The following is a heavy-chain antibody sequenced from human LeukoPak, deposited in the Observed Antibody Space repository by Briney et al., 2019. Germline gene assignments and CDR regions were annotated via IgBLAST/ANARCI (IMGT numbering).Heavy chain of an antibody. CDR1: GFTFNNHA. D-gene: IGHD5-18*01. V-gene: IGHV3-23*01. CDR2: INGNGAST. CDR3: AKDQGYSYYYLDY. Sequence: GGSLRLSCAGSGFTFNNHAMSWVRQAPGKGLEWVSGINGNGASTYYSDSVKGRFTISRDNSKNTLHLQMSSLRAEDTAIYYCAKDQGYSYYYLDYWGQGTLVTVSS. J-gene: IGHJ4*02.